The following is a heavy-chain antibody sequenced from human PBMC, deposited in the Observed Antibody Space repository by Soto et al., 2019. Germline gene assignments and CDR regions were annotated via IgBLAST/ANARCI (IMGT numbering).Heavy chain of an antibody. Sequence: ASVKVSCKASGYTFTGYYMHWVRQAPGQGLEWMGWINPNSGGTNYAQKFQGRVTMTRDTSISTAYMELSRVGSDDTAGYYCARVRRSSVFGVVIRRHDAFDIWGQGTMVTVSS. J-gene: IGHJ3*02. V-gene: IGHV1-2*02. CDR3: ARVRRSSVFGVVIRRHDAFDI. CDR1: GYTFTGYY. D-gene: IGHD3-3*01. CDR2: INPNSGGT.